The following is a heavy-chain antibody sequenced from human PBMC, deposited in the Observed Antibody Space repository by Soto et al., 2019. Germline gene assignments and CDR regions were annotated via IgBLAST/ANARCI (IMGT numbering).Heavy chain of an antibody. V-gene: IGHV1-69*13. Sequence: SVKVSCKASGGTFSSYAISWVRQAPGQGLEWMGGIIPIFGTANYAQKFQGRVTITADESTSTAYMELSSLRSEDTAVYYCARDNLNYYDSSGYYPYYYYGMDVWGQGPTVTVYS. CDR1: GGTFSSYA. D-gene: IGHD3-22*01. J-gene: IGHJ6*02. CDR2: IIPIFGTA. CDR3: ARDNLNYYDSSGYYPYYYYGMDV.